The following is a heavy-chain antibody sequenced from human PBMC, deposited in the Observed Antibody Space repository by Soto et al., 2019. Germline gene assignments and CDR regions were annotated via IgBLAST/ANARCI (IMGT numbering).Heavy chain of an antibody. CDR2: INHSGST. J-gene: IGHJ5*02. CDR1: GGSFSEDY. V-gene: IGHV4-34*01. CDR3: AGFFGYRYGRVDP. D-gene: IGHD5-18*01. Sequence: SDTLSLTSAAYGGSFSEDYWSWVRQPPGKCLEGMWEINHSGSTNYNPSLKSRVNISVDTSKNQFSLKLSSVTAADTAVYYCAGFFGYRYGRVDPWGQGSLVTVSS.